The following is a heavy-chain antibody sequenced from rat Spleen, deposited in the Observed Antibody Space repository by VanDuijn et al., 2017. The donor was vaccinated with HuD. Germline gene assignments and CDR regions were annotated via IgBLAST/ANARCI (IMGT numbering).Heavy chain of an antibody. CDR1: GFTYSNYV. D-gene: IGHD2-1*01. Sequence: EVQLVESGGGLVQPGRSLKLSCAASGFTYSNYVMAWVSQAPTKGLEWVASISTGGGNTYYRDSVEGRFTISRNNAKSTLYLQMDSLRSEDTATYYCARHGTVGRIYLPFDYWGQGVMVTVSS. CDR2: ISTGGGNT. V-gene: IGHV5S23*01. J-gene: IGHJ2*01. CDR3: ARHGTVGRIYLPFDY.